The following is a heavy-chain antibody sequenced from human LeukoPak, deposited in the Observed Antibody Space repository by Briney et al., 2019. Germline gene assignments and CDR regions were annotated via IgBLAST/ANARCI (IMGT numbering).Heavy chain of an antibody. V-gene: IGHV4-30-4*01. J-gene: IGHJ4*02. D-gene: IGHD3-22*01. CDR3: ATLYYYDSSVYFDY. CDR1: GGSISSGAHY. CDR2: IYYGGST. Sequence: SETLSLTCTVSGGSISSGAHYWSWIRQPPGKGLEWIGYIYYGGSTYCNPSLKSRVTISVDTSKNQFSLRLSSVTAADTAVYYCATLYYYDSSVYFDYWGQGTLVTVSS.